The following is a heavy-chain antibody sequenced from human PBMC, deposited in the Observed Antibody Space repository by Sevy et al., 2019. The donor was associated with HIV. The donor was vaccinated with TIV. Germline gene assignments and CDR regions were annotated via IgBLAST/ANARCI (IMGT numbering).Heavy chain of an antibody. CDR2: ISGSGYDI. D-gene: IGHD3-10*01. Sequence: GGSLRLSCAASGFTFSDYYMNWIRQAPGKGLEWVSYISGSGYDIYYADSVKGRFSISRDNAKNSLYLQMNSLRADDTAVYYCARPYYYGSGYYGLDVWGQGTTVTVSS. CDR1: GFTFSDYY. CDR3: ARPYYYGSGYYGLDV. V-gene: IGHV3-11*01. J-gene: IGHJ6*02.